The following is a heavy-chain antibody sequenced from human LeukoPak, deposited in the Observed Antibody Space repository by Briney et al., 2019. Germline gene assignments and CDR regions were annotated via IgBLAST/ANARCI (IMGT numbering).Heavy chain of an antibody. Sequence: GGSLRLSYAASGFTFSSYSMNWVRQAPGKGLEGVSFISSSRSYIYYADSVKGRFTISRDNAKNSLYLQMNSLRAEDTAVYYCARFIAAPYYFDYWGRGTLVTVSS. CDR3: ARFIAAPYYFDY. CDR1: GFTFSSYS. CDR2: ISSSRSYI. V-gene: IGHV3-21*01. J-gene: IGHJ4*02. D-gene: IGHD6-13*01.